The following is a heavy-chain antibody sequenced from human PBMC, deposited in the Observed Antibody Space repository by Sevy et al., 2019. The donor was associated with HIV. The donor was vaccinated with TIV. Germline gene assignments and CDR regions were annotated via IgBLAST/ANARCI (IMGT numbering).Heavy chain of an antibody. Sequence: GGCLRLSCAASGFTFSSYSMNWVRQAPGKGLEWVSSISSSSTYIYYADSVKGRFTISRDNAKNSLYLQMNSLRGEDTAVYYCARPDDSSGYYIEYFQHWGQGTLVTVSS. J-gene: IGHJ1*01. V-gene: IGHV3-21*01. CDR2: ISSSSTYI. D-gene: IGHD3-22*01. CDR3: ARPDDSSGYYIEYFQH. CDR1: GFTFSSYS.